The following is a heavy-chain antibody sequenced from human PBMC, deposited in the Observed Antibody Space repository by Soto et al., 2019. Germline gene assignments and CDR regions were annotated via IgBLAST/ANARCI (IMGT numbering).Heavy chain of an antibody. V-gene: IGHV4-30-4*01. CDR1: GVSISSADFY. J-gene: IGHJ6*02. CDR2: MSYSGST. CDR3: SRGIIDYFDTSRSGYGLDF. D-gene: IGHD3-22*01. Sequence: QVRLQESGPGLVKPSQTLSLTCSVSGVSISSADFYWSWIRQPPGKALEWLGDMSYSGSTYYNPSLQSRITMSLDTSKNHFSLTLNSVTAAYTAVYFCSRGIIDYFDTSRSGYGLDFCGQGTAVSVSS.